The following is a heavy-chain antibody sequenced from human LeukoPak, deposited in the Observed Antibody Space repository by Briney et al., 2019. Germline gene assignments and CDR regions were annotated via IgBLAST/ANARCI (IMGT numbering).Heavy chain of an antibody. CDR1: GFTFDDYA. J-gene: IGHJ4*02. D-gene: IGHD6-19*01. CDR3: ARDKDSSGWPMVGY. Sequence: GGSLRLSCAASGFTFDDYAMHWVRQAPGKGLEWVAVISYDGSNKYYADSVKGRFTISRDNSKNTLYLQMNSLRAEDTAVYYCARDKDSSGWPMVGYWGQGTLVTVSS. V-gene: IGHV3-30-3*01. CDR2: ISYDGSNK.